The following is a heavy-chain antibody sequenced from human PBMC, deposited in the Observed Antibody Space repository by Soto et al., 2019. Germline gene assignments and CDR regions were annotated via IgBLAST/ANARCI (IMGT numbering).Heavy chain of an antibody. CDR3: ARDLNWNSYFEL. J-gene: IGHJ2*01. D-gene: IGHD1-7*01. CDR2: ISSSSSYI. V-gene: IGHV3-21*01. Sequence: EVQLVESGGGLVKPGGSLRLSCAASGFTFSSYSMNWVRQAPGKGLEWVSSISSSSSYIYYADSVKGRFTISRDNAKNSLYLQMNSLGAEDTAVYYCARDLNWNSYFELWGRGTLVTVCS. CDR1: GFTFSSYS.